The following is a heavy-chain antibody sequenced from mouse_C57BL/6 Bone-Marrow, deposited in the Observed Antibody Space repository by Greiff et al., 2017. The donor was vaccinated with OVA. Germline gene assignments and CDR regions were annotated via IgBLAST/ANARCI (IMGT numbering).Heavy chain of an antibody. J-gene: IGHJ4*01. CDR3: AREGDYSGSSAMSS. CDR2: IYPYNGVS. D-gene: IGHD1-1*01. CDR1: GYSFTGYY. Sequence: VQLQQSGPELVKPGASVKISCKASGYSFTGYYMHWVKQSHGNILDWIGYIYPYNGVSSYNQKFKGKATLTVDKSSSTAYMELRILTSEDSAFYYCAREGDYSGSSAMSSWGHGTSVTVSS. V-gene: IGHV1-31*01.